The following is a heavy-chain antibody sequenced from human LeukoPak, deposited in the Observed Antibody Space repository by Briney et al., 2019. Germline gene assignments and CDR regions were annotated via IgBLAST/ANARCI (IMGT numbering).Heavy chain of an antibody. D-gene: IGHD3-22*01. J-gene: IGHJ4*02. CDR1: GGSFSGYY. CDR3: ARGSDSIPRQYY. V-gene: IGHV4-34*01. CDR2: INHIGNT. Sequence: SETLSLTCAVYGGSFSGYYWSWIRQPPGKGLEWIGEINHIGNTNYNPSLKSRVTISVDTSVNQLSLKLSSVTAADTAVYYCARGSDSIPRQYYWGQGTLVTVSS.